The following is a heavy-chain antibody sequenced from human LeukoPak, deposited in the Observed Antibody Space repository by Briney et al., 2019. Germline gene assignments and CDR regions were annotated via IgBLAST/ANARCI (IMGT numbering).Heavy chain of an antibody. V-gene: IGHV3-21*01. J-gene: IGHJ4*02. CDR1: GFTFSSYS. D-gene: IGHD6-13*01. CDR3: ARYSSSWFFDY. CDR2: ISSSSSYV. Sequence: PGGSLRLSCAASGFTFSSYSMNWVRQAPGKGLEWVSSISSSSSYVYYADSVKGRFTISRDNSKNSLYLQMNRLRAEDTAVYYCARYSSSWFFDYWGQGTLVTVSS.